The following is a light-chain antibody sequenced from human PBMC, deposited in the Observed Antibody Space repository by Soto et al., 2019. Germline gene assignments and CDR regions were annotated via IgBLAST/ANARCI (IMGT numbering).Light chain of an antibody. V-gene: IGLV2-8*01. CDR1: SSDVGGYNY. J-gene: IGLJ1*01. Sequence: QSVLTQPPSASGSPGQSVTISCTGTSSDVGGYNYVSWYQQHPGKAPKVMIYDVSKRPSGVPDRFSGSKSGNTASLTVSGLQAEDEADYYCSSYAGSHYVFGSGTQLTVL. CDR3: SSYAGSHYV. CDR2: DVS.